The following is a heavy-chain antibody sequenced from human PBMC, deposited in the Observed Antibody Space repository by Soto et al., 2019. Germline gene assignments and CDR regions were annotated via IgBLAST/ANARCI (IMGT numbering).Heavy chain of an antibody. CDR3: ALRYCSRTTCPPLNSYFYMDV. D-gene: IGHD2-2*01. CDR2: ISGSGGST. CDR1: GFTFSNYA. Sequence: GGSLRLSCAASGFTFSNYAMTWVRQAPGKGLEWVSGISGSGGSTFYAGSVKGRFAISRDNSKNTLYLQMSSLRAEDTAVYYCALRYCSRTTCPPLNSYFYMDVWGKGTTVTVSS. J-gene: IGHJ6*03. V-gene: IGHV3-23*01.